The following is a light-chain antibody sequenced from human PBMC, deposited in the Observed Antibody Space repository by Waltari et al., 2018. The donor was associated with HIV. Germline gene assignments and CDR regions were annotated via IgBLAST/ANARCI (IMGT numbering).Light chain of an antibody. CDR1: QGITYSM. CDR2: GAS. CDR3: QQYDQYPRT. Sequence: DIVMTQSPATLSASPGERATLSCRASQGITYSMLAWYQQKTGQAPRLLIYGASTRATGIPARFSGSESGTEFTLTISSLQSEDFAIYFCQQYDQYPRTFGQGTKVETK. V-gene: IGKV3D-15*01. J-gene: IGKJ1*01.